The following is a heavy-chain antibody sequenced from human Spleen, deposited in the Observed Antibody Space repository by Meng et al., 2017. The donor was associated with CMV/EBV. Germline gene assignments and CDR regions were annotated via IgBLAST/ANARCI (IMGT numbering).Heavy chain of an antibody. J-gene: IGHJ4*02. Sequence: QLQQWGVGLLQPSEYLFPTCAVYGGSFSGYYWSWIRQPPGKGLEWIGEINHSGSTNYTPSLKSRVTISVDTSKNQFSLKLSSVTAADTAVYYCARGAPSADYWGQGTLVTVSS. V-gene: IGHV4-34*01. CDR3: ARGAPSADY. CDR1: GGSFSGYY. CDR2: INHSGST.